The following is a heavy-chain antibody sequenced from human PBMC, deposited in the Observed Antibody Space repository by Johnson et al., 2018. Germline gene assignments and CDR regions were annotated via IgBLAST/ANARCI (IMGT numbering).Heavy chain of an antibody. V-gene: IGHV3-9*01. CDR1: GFTFDDYA. D-gene: IGHD3-10*01. CDR2: MSWNGAKI. Sequence: EVQLVESGGGLVQPGRSLRLSCVASGFTFDDYAMHWVRQAPGKGLEWVSGMSWNGAKIGYADSVQGRFTIPRDKAKKSLYLQMDSLRPEANALFYWARDFSPYYNGPAVSFDICGQGTMVTVSS. CDR3: ARDFSPYYNGPAVSFDI. J-gene: IGHJ3*02.